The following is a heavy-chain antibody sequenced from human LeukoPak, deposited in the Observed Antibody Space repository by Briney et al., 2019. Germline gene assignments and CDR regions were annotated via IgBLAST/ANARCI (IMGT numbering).Heavy chain of an antibody. D-gene: IGHD5-18*01. J-gene: IGHJ4*02. Sequence: PGGSLRLSCEASTFTFTPGWMSWVRQAPGKGLEWVAMMKRDGGEKHYVDSVRGRFTISRDNAKNSLYLQMDSLRDEDTAVYYCASLDTAHPSGXHWGQGTLVT. CDR2: MKRDGGEK. CDR3: ASLDTAHPSGXH. V-gene: IGHV3-7*01. CDR1: TFTFTPGW.